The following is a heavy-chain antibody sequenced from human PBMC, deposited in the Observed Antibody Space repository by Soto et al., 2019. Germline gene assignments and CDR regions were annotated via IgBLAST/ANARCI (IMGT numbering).Heavy chain of an antibody. V-gene: IGHV3-53*04. CDR3: ARVTVTSAFDI. CDR1: GFTVSSNY. J-gene: IGHJ3*02. CDR2: IYSGGST. D-gene: IGHD4-4*01. Sequence: EVQLVESGGGLVQPGGSLRLSCAASGFTVSSNYVSWVRQAPGKGLEWVSVIYSGGSTYYADSVKGRFTISRHNSKNTLYLQMNSLRAEDTAVYYCARVTVTSAFDIWGQGTMVTVSS.